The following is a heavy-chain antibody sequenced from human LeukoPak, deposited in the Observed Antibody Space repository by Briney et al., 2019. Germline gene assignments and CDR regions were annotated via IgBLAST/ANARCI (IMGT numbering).Heavy chain of an antibody. CDR2: IYYSGRT. CDR3: ARVGYYYDSSGDY. J-gene: IGHJ4*02. D-gene: IGHD3-22*01. V-gene: IGHV4-39*01. Sequence: SETLSLTCSVSGDSVSRSDSYWDWIRQPPGKGLEWIGTIYYSGRTYYSPSLKSRVTMSVDPSNNQFSLTLRPVTAADTAVYYCARVGYYYDSSGDYWGQGTLVTVSS. CDR1: GDSVSRSDSY.